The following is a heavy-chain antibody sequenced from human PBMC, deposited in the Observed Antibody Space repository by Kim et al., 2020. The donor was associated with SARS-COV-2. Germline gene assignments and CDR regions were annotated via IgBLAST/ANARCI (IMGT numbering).Heavy chain of an antibody. Sequence: GGSLRLSCAATGFTLISHDMHWVRQAPGKGLECVAFITRSTGRIFYADSVKGRFTISRDNAKNSLYLQMDSLRDEDTAVYYCARGLAYCGGDCPWGQGTRVPVS. CDR1: GFTLISHD. J-gene: IGHJ5*02. CDR2: ITRSTGRI. V-gene: IGHV3-48*02. CDR3: ARGLAYCGGDCP. D-gene: IGHD2-21*02.